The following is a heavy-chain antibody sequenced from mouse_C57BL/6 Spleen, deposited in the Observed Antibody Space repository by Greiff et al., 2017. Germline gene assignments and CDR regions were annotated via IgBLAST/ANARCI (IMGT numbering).Heavy chain of an antibody. J-gene: IGHJ3*01. CDR3: ARSGGNSGPWFAY. D-gene: IGHD2-1*01. CDR1: GYAFSSSW. Sequence: QVQLQQSGPELVKPGASVKISCKASGYAFSSSWMNWVKQRPGKGLEWIGRIYPGDGDTNYNGKFKGKATLTADKSSSTAYMQIASLTSEDSAVYFCARSGGNSGPWFAYWGQGTLVTVSA. CDR2: IYPGDGDT. V-gene: IGHV1-82*01.